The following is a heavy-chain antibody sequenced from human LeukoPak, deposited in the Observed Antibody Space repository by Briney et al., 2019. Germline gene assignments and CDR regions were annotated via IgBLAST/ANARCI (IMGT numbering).Heavy chain of an antibody. J-gene: IGHJ4*02. CDR3: AKDSVAAKYYFDY. D-gene: IGHD2-15*01. CDR1: GFTFSSYG. Sequence: GGSLRLSCAAPGFTFSSYGMHWVRQAPGKGLEWVAFIRYDGSNKYYADSVKGRFTISRDNSKNTLYLQMNSLRAEDTAVYYCAKDSVAAKYYFDYWGQGTLVTVSS. CDR2: IRYDGSNK. V-gene: IGHV3-30*02.